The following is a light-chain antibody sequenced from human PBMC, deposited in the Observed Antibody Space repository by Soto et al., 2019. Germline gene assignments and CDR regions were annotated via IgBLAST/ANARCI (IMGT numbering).Light chain of an antibody. V-gene: IGLV1-51*01. CDR1: SSNIGGNY. Sequence: QSVLAQPPSISAAPGHKVTISCSGSSSNIGGNYVSWYQHVPRTAPKLLIYDNYKRASGSPDRFSASKSGTSATLGITGLQTGDEADYYCGTWDSSLDTVVFGGGTKLTVL. CDR3: GTWDSSLDTVV. CDR2: DNY. J-gene: IGLJ2*01.